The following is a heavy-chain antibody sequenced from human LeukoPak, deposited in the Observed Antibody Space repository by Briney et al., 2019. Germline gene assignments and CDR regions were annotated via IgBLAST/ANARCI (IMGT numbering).Heavy chain of an antibody. CDR3: ARDPGRQYSSIADV. D-gene: IGHD6-19*01. V-gene: IGHV3-48*01. CDR2: ISSSGTIM. Sequence: GGSLRLSCAASGFFFGDYNMNWVRQAPGKGLEWLSYISSSGTIMHYGDSVKGRFTIFRDNVKDSLFLQMSGLTVEDTAVYFCARDPGRQYSSIADVWGQGTTVTVSS. CDR1: GFFFGDYN. J-gene: IGHJ6*02.